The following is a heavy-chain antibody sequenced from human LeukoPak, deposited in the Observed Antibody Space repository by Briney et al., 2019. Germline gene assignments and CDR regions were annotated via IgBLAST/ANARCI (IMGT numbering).Heavy chain of an antibody. Sequence: PGGSLRLSCAASGFTFSSYSMNWVRQAPGKGLEWVSYISSSSSTIYYADSVKGRFTISRDNAEKSLYLQMDSLRAEDTAVYYCARERYNYGPGEVDYWGQGTLVTVSS. V-gene: IGHV3-48*04. CDR1: GFTFSSYS. D-gene: IGHD3-10*01. CDR2: ISSSSSTI. CDR3: ARERYNYGPGEVDY. J-gene: IGHJ4*02.